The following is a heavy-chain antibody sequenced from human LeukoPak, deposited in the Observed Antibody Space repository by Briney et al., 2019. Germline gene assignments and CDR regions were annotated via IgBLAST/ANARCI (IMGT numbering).Heavy chain of an antibody. CDR1: GFTFSTYA. V-gene: IGHV3-23*01. D-gene: IGHD6-19*01. J-gene: IGHJ4*02. CDR2: FTGGEGIT. CDR3: AKDMGRGWCYFDY. Sequence: GGSLRLSCAASGFTFSTYAMSWVRQAPGKGLEWVSTFTGGEGITHYADSAKGRFTISRDNSKNTLYLQMNSLRVEDTAVYYCAKDMGRGWCYFDYWGQGTLVTVSS.